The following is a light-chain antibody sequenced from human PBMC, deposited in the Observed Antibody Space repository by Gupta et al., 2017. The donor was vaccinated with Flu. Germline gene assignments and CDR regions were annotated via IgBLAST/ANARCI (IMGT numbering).Light chain of an antibody. V-gene: IGLV3-21*01. CDR3: QVYDNGSDHEV. Sequence: DDSDRPSGIPERFSGSISGNKATLTITRVEAGDEADYYCQVYDNGSDHEVFGGGTKLTVL. J-gene: IGLJ2*01. CDR2: DDS.